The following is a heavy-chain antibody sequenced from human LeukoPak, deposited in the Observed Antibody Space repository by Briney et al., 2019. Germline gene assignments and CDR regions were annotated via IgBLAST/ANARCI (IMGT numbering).Heavy chain of an antibody. CDR1: GFTFDDYA. CDR3: AKDAYSSGWFYYFDY. CDR2: ISWNSGSI. Sequence: GGPLRLSCAASGFTFDDYAMHWVRQAPGKGLEWVSGISWNSGSIGYADSVKGRFTISRDNAKNSLYLQMNSLRAEDTALYYCAKDAYSSGWFYYFDYWGQGTLVTVSS. J-gene: IGHJ4*02. D-gene: IGHD6-19*01. V-gene: IGHV3-9*01.